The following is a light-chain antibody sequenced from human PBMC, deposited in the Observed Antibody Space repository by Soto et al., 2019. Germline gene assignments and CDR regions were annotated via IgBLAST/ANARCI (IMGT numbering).Light chain of an antibody. Sequence: DIVMTQSPDSLAVSLGERATINCKSSQSVLYSSNNKNYLAWYQQKPGQPPKLLIYRSSTRESGVPDRFSGSGSGTDFTLTISSLQAEDVAVYYCQQYYSSLTFGQGTKVEIK. CDR3: QQYYSSLT. CDR2: RSS. CDR1: QSVLYSSNNKNY. V-gene: IGKV4-1*01. J-gene: IGKJ1*01.